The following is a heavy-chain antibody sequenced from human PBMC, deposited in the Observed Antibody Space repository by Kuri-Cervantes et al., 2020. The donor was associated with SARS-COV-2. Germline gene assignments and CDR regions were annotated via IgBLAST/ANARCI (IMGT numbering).Heavy chain of an antibody. V-gene: IGHV4-30-4*08. Sequence: SCTVSGASISSGDYYWTWIRQPPGKGLEWIGYIYSSGNTHYNPSLKSRVTISVDASKNQFSLKLSSVTAADTAVYFCAREVLGLRFTMFGMVDQGKGYYNGMDVWGQGTTVTVSS. J-gene: IGHJ6*02. CDR3: AREVLGLRFTMFGMVDQGKGYYNGMDV. D-gene: IGHD3-3*01. CDR1: GASISSGDYY. CDR2: IYSSGNT.